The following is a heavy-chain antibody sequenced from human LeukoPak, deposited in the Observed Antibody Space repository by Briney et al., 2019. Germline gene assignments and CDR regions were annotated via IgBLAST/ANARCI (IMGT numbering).Heavy chain of an antibody. J-gene: IGHJ4*02. V-gene: IGHV3-33*06. D-gene: IGHD3-3*01. CDR3: AKGHYDFWSGQSRDYFDY. Sequence: SGGSLRLSCAASGFTFSSYGMNWVRQAPGKGLEWVGVIWYSGSNKYYADSVKGRFTISRDNSKNMLYLQMNSLRAEDTAVYYCAKGHYDFWSGQSRDYFDYWGQGTLVTVSS. CDR2: IWYSGSNK. CDR1: GFTFSSYG.